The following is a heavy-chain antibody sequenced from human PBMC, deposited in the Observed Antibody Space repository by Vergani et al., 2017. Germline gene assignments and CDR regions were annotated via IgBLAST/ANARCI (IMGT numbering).Heavy chain of an antibody. CDR3: AREEAVAGTEAYYYYYGMDV. J-gene: IGHJ6*02. CDR2: INPNSGGT. CDR1: GYTFTGYY. V-gene: IGHV1-2*02. Sequence: QVQLVQSGAEVKKPGASVKVSCKASGYTFTGYYMHWVRQAPGQGLEWMGWINPNSGGTNYAQKLQGRVTMTTDTSTSTAYMELRSLRSDDTAVYYCAREEAVAGTEAYYYYYGMDVWGQGTTVTVSS. D-gene: IGHD6-19*01.